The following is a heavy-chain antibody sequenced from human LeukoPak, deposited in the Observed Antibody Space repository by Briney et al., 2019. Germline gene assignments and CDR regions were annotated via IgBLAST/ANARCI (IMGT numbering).Heavy chain of an antibody. D-gene: IGHD6-13*01. CDR1: GFTFSDYY. CDR2: ISSSGSTI. V-gene: IGHV3-11*01. J-gene: IGHJ4*02. CDR3: ARVEAAAVPDY. Sequence: GGSLRLPCAASGFTFSDYYMSWIRQAPGKGLEWVSYISSSGSTIYYADSVKGRFTISRDNAKNSLYLQMNSLRAEDTAVYYCARVEAAAVPDYWGQGTLVTVSS.